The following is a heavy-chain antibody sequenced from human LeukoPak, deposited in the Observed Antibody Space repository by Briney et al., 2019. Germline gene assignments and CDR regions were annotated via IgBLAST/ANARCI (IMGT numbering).Heavy chain of an antibody. Sequence: SETLSLTCTVSGGSINSYYWSWIRQPPGKGLEWIGYINDSGSTNYNPSLKSRVTISVDTSKNQFSLKLSSVTAADTAVYFCARDTYGSGLFGYWGQGTLVTVSS. CDR1: GGSINSYY. V-gene: IGHV4-59*01. J-gene: IGHJ4*02. D-gene: IGHD3-10*01. CDR2: INDSGST. CDR3: ARDTYGSGLFGY.